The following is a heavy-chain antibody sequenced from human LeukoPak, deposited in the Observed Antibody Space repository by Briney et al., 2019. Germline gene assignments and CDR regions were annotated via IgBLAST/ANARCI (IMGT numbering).Heavy chain of an antibody. J-gene: IGHJ4*02. V-gene: IGHV3-30*03. Sequence: GGSLRLSCAASGFTFSSHSMNWVRQAPGKGLEWVAVISYDGSNKYYADSVKGRFTISRDNSKNTLYLQMNSLRAEDTAVYYCARDPAFYGDYVDYWGQGTLVTVSS. CDR3: ARDPAFYGDYVDY. D-gene: IGHD4-17*01. CDR1: GFTFSSHS. CDR2: ISYDGSNK.